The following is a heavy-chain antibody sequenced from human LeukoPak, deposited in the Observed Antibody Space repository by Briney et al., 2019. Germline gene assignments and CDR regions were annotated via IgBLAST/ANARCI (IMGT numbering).Heavy chain of an antibody. V-gene: IGHV1-46*01. D-gene: IGHD3-10*01. CDR1: GYTFTSYY. Sequence: EASVKVSCKASGYTFTSYYMHWVRQAPGQGLEWMGMIIPSDGYTSYAKQFQGRVTMTRDMSTSTVYMELSSLRSEDTAVYYCARRRRGEAAFDIWGQGTMVTVSS. CDR2: IIPSDGYT. CDR3: ARRRRGEAAFDI. J-gene: IGHJ3*02.